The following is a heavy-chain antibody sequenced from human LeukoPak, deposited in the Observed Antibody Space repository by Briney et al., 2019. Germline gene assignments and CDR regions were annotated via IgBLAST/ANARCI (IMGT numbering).Heavy chain of an antibody. J-gene: IGHJ4*02. D-gene: IGHD3-10*01. Sequence: GESLKISCKGSGYSFISYCIGWVGQMPGKGLEWLGIIFPGDSDTRYSPPFQGQGTISDDKSISTAYLQWSSLKASDTAMYYCATYDNGSGRYMFDYWGQGSLVSLSS. V-gene: IGHV5-51*01. CDR3: ATYDNGSGRYMFDY. CDR1: GYSFISYC. CDR2: IFPGDSDT.